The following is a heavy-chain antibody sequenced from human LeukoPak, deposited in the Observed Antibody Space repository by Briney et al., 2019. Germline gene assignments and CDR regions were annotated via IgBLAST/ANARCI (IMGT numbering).Heavy chain of an antibody. Sequence: SETLSLTCTVSGGSISSGDYCWSWIRQPPGKGLEWIGYIYYSGSTYYNPSLKSRVTISVDTSKNQFSLKLGSVTAADTAVYYCARVPAALNWFDPWGQGTLVTVSS. CDR2: IYYSGST. CDR3: ARVPAALNWFDP. V-gene: IGHV4-30-4*08. J-gene: IGHJ5*02. D-gene: IGHD2-2*01. CDR1: GGSISSGDYC.